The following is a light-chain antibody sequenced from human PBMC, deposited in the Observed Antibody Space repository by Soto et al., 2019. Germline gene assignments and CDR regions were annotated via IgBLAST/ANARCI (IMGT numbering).Light chain of an antibody. CDR1: QSISSY. Sequence: DIQMTQSPSSLSASVGDRVTITCRASQSISSYLNWYQQKPGKAPKLLIYDASSLESGVPSRFSGSGSGTEFTLTISSLQPEDVATYYCQHLNSYPRALSFGGGTKVDIK. CDR3: QHLNSYPRALS. CDR2: DAS. V-gene: IGKV1-9*01. J-gene: IGKJ4*01.